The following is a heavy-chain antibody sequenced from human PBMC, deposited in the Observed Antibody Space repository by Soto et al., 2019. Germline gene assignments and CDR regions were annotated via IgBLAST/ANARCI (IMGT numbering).Heavy chain of an antibody. CDR2: ISGSGGST. CDR3: AKDRYSNYVDWFDP. D-gene: IGHD4-4*01. V-gene: IGHV3-23*01. Sequence: SFLLNRAASGFTFSNYVMSWVRQAPGKGLEWVSAISGSGGSTYYADSVKGRFTISRDNSKNTLYLQMNSLRAEDTAVYYCAKDRYSNYVDWFDPWGQGTLVTVSS. CDR1: GFTFSNYV. J-gene: IGHJ5*02.